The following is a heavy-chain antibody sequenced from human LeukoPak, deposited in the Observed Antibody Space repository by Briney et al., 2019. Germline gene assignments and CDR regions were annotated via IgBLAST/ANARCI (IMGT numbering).Heavy chain of an antibody. CDR3: ARDSDYGDYHFDY. CDR2: IWYDGSNK. D-gene: IGHD4-17*01. J-gene: IGHJ4*02. Sequence: PGRSLRPSCAASGFTFSSYGMHWVRQAPGKGLEWVAVIWYDGSNKYYADSVKGRFTISRDNSKNTLYLQMHSLRAEDTAVYYCARDSDYGDYHFDYWGQGTLVTVSS. V-gene: IGHV3-33*01. CDR1: GFTFSSYG.